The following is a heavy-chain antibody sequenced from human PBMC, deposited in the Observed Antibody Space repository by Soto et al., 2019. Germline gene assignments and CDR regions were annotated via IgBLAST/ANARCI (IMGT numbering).Heavy chain of an antibody. V-gene: IGHV3-23*01. Sequence: GGSLRLSCAASGFTFSNYAMSWVRQTPGKGLEWVSTISGGGSSAYYADSVKGRFTISRDNSKNTLYLQMESLRAEDTAVYYCAEGGCSGGSCYSFDYWGQGTLVTVSS. CDR2: ISGGGSSA. J-gene: IGHJ4*02. D-gene: IGHD2-15*01. CDR1: GFTFSNYA. CDR3: AEGGCSGGSCYSFDY.